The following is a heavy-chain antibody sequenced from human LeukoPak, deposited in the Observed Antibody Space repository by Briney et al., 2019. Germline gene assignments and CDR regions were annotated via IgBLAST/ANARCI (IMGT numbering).Heavy chain of an antibody. CDR3: ARDLGQYYDTSDNWFDP. Sequence: GGSLRLSCAASGFTFSNYWMHWVRHAPGKGLVWVSRINSDGINTIYADSVKGRFTISRDNAKNTLNLQMNSLRAEDTAVYYCARDLGQYYDTSDNWFDPWGQGTLVTVSS. CDR1: GFTFSNYW. J-gene: IGHJ5*02. V-gene: IGHV3-74*01. CDR2: INSDGINT. D-gene: IGHD3-22*01.